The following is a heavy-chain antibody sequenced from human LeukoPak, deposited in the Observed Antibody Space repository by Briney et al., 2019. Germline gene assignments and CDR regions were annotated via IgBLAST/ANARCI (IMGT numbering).Heavy chain of an antibody. D-gene: IGHD2-15*01. CDR1: GGSVSSSVYY. CDR3: ASAATSSVDY. J-gene: IGHJ4*02. CDR2: LYYSGST. V-gene: IGHV4-39*01. Sequence: PSETLSLTCSVSGGSVSSSVYYWGWIRQPPGKGLEWIGSLYYSGSTYYNPSLKSRVTMSVDTSKNQFCRKLSSVTAADTAVYFCASAATSSVDYWGQGTLVTVSS.